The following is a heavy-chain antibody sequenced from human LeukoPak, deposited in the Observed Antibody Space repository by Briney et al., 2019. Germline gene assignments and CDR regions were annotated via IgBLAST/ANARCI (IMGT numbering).Heavy chain of an antibody. CDR2: VSDTEST. J-gene: IGHJ4*02. CDR1: GDSISSNY. D-gene: IGHD3-22*01. Sequence: SETLSLTCTVSGDSISSNYWSWLRQPPGKGLEWIGYVSDTESTNYNPSLKSRATISVDTSKNQFSLKLSSVTAADTAVYYCARDAHDSSGYHLVAFDYWGQGTRVTVSS. CDR3: ARDAHDSSGYHLVAFDY. V-gene: IGHV4-59*01.